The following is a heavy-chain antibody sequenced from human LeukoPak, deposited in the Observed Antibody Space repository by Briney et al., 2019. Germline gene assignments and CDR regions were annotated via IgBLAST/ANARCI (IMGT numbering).Heavy chain of an antibody. V-gene: IGHV3-11*06. CDR2: ISSSRSYT. D-gene: IGHD4-17*01. CDR3: TFSSYGDHIGVDAFDM. Sequence: PGGSLRLSCAASGFIFSDYYMTWIRQAPGKGLEWVSDISSSRSYTNYADSVKGRFTISRDNAKNTVYLQMNSLSAEDTAMYYCTFSSYGDHIGVDAFDMWGQGTMVTVSS. J-gene: IGHJ3*02. CDR1: GFIFSDYY.